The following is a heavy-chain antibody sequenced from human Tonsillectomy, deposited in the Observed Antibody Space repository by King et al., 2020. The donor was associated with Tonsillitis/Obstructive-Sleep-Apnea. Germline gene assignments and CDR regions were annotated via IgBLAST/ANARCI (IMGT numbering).Heavy chain of an antibody. D-gene: IGHD3-10*01. CDR2: IRSKAYGGTT. Sequence: VKLVESGGGLVKPGRSLRPSCTASGFTFGDYAMSWFRQAPGKGLEWVGFIRSKAYGGTTEYAASVKGRFTISRDDSKSIAYLQMNSLRTVDTAVYYCTRCLYYGSGSYAFDIWGQGTMVTVSS. CDR1: GFTFGDYA. CDR3: TRCLYYGSGSYAFDI. V-gene: IGHV3-49*05. J-gene: IGHJ3*02.